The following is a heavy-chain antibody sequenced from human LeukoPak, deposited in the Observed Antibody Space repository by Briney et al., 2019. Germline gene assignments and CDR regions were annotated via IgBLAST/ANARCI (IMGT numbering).Heavy chain of an antibody. J-gene: IGHJ4*02. Sequence: PSETLSLTCTVSGGSISNGDYYWSWIRQPPGKGLEWIGYIYYSGSTYYNPSLKSRVTISVDTSKNQFSLKLSSVTAADTAVYYCASQYYYDSSGYYFWGQGTLVTVSS. CDR2: IYYSGST. D-gene: IGHD3-22*01. CDR3: ASQYYYDSSGYYF. V-gene: IGHV4-30-4*08. CDR1: GGSISNGDYY.